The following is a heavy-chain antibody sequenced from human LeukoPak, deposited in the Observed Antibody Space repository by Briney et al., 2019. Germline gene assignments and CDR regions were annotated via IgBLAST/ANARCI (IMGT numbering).Heavy chain of an antibody. CDR3: ARHCSSASCYERGSYFYFYMDI. CDR2: IIPMSGTI. J-gene: IGHJ6*03. D-gene: IGHD2-2*01. CDR1: GGTFTNYA. Sequence: SVKVSCKASGGTFTNYAFSWVRQAPGQGLEWMGRIIPMSGTIYYAQKCQGRVTITADRSTNTAYMELNSLTSEDTAVIYCARHCSSASCYERGSYFYFYMDIWGSGTTVTVSS. V-gene: IGHV1-69*06.